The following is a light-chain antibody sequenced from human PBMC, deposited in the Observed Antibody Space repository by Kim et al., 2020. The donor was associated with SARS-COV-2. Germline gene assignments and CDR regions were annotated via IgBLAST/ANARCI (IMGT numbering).Light chain of an antibody. Sequence: SYELTQPPSVSVAPGRTARVTCGGNNIGSKSVHWYQQKPGQAPVLVIYYDNARPSAIPERFSGSNAVSTATLTIDRVEAGDEADYYCHVWDDSGHRGFFGTGTKVTVL. V-gene: IGLV3-21*04. CDR1: NIGSKS. CDR2: YDN. CDR3: HVWDDSGHRGF. J-gene: IGLJ1*01.